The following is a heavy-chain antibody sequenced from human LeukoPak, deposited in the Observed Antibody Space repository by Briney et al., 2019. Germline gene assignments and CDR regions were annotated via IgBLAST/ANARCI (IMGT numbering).Heavy chain of an antibody. V-gene: IGHV1-69*13. J-gene: IGHJ4*02. CDR3: ARDLGNIVGAPAYFDY. CDR2: IIPIFGTA. Sequence: SVKVSCKASGGTFSSYAISWVRQAPGQGLEWMGGIIPIFGTANYAQKFQGRVTITADESTSTAYMELSSLRSEDTAVYYCARDLGNIVGAPAYFDYWGQGTLVTVSS. D-gene: IGHD1-26*01. CDR1: GGTFSSYA.